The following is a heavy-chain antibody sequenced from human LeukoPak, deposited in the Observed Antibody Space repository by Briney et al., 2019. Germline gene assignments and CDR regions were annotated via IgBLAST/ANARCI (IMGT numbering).Heavy chain of an antibody. J-gene: IGHJ4*02. CDR1: GFTFSNYW. Sequence: GGSLRLSCAASGFTFSNYWMHWVRQAPGKGLVWVSRIYNDGSSTSYADSVKGRFTISRDNAKNSLYLQMNSLRAEDTAVYYCARDLNWETYWGQGTLVSVSS. CDR3: ARDLNWETY. D-gene: IGHD7-27*01. V-gene: IGHV3-74*01. CDR2: IYNDGSST.